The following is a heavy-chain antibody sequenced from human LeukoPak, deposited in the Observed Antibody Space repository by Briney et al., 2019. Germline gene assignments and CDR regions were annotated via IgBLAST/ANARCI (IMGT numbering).Heavy chain of an antibody. CDR2: INPNSGGT. J-gene: IGHJ4*02. CDR1: GYTFTGYY. D-gene: IGHD2-2*02. Sequence: ASVKVSCTASGYTFTGYYMHWVRQAPGQGLEWMGRINPNSGGTNYAQKFQGRVTMARDTSISTAYMELSRLRSDDTAVYYCASTYCSSTSCYTFLALNWGQGTLVTVSS. V-gene: IGHV1-2*06. CDR3: ASTYCSSTSCYTFLALN.